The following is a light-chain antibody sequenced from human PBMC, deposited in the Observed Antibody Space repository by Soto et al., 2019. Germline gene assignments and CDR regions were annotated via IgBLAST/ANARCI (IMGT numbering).Light chain of an antibody. V-gene: IGKV1-5*03. CDR1: QSINSW. CDR2: KAS. Sequence: DIQMTQSPSTLSASVGDRVTITCRASQSINSWLAWYQQKPGKAPKLLIYKASSLESGDPSRFSGSGSGTEFTLTISSLQPDDFATYYCQQYNSYWTFGQGTKVEIK. CDR3: QQYNSYWT. J-gene: IGKJ1*01.